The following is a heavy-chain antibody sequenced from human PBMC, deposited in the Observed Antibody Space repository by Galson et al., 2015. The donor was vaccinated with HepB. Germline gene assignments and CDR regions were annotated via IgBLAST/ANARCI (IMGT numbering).Heavy chain of an antibody. D-gene: IGHD4-17*01. CDR3: ATSCGDYVGAFDI. V-gene: IGHV3-23*01. CDR2: IIGST. CDR1: GITFSSYA. Sequence: SLRLSCAASGITFSSYAMSWVRQAPGKGLEWVSAIIGSTYYADSVKGRFTISRDNSKNTLYLQMNSLRADDTAVYYCATSCGDYVGAFDIWGPGTMVTVSS. J-gene: IGHJ3*02.